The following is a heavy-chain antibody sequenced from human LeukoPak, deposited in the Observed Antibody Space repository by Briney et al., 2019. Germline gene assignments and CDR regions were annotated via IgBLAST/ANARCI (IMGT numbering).Heavy chain of an antibody. V-gene: IGHV3-74*01. J-gene: IGHJ5*02. Sequence: PGGSLRLSCAASGFTFSSYWMHWVRQAPGKGLVRASRINTDGSTTTYADSVKGRFTISRDNAKNTLYLQMNSLRAEDTAVYYCAGNRAGWFDPWGQGTLVTVSS. CDR3: AGNRAGWFDP. CDR2: INTDGSTT. CDR1: GFTFSSYW. D-gene: IGHD2/OR15-2a*01.